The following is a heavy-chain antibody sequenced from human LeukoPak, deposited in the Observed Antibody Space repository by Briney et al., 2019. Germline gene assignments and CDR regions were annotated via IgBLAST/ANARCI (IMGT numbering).Heavy chain of an antibody. CDR2: ISWNSGSI. Sequence: GRSLRLSCAASGFTFDDYAMHWVRQAPGKGLEWVSGISWNSGSIGYADSVKGRFTISRDNAKNSLYLQMNSLRAEDTALYYCAKIGPTFGYWGQGTLVTVSS. D-gene: IGHD3-16*01. CDR1: GFTFDDYA. CDR3: AKIGPTFGY. J-gene: IGHJ4*02. V-gene: IGHV3-9*01.